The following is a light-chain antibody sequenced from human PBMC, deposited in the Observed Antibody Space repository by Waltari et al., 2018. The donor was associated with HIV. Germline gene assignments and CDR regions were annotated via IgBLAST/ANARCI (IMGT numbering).Light chain of an antibody. Sequence: DIQMTQPPSSLSASVGDRVTITCRASQSISSYLNWYQQKPGKAPKLLIYAASSLQSGVTSRFSGSGSGTDFTLTISSLQPEDFATYYCQQSYSMVTFGGGTKVEIK. V-gene: IGKV1-39*01. CDR2: AAS. CDR3: QQSYSMVT. J-gene: IGKJ4*01. CDR1: QSISSY.